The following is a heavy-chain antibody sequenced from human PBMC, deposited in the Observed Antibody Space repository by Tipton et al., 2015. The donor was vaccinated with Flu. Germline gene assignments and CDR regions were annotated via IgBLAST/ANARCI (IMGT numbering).Heavy chain of an antibody. Sequence: QSGAEVKKPGSSVKVSCKASGYTFTGYYMHWVRQAPGQGLEWMGWINPNSGGTNYAQKFQGRVTMTRDTSISTAYMELSRLRSDDTAVYYCAVSRYSGSYYFDYWGQGTLVTVSS. V-gene: IGHV1-2*02. CDR1: GYTFTGYY. CDR2: INPNSGGT. J-gene: IGHJ4*02. CDR3: AVSRYSGSYYFDY. D-gene: IGHD1-26*01.